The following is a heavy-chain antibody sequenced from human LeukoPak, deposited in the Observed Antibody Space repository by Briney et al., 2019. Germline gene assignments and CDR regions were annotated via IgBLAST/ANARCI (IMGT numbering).Heavy chain of an antibody. Sequence: EASVKVSCKASGYTFSTYPMNWVRQAPGQGLEWMGWINTNTGNPTYAQGFTGRFVFSLDTSVSTAYLQISSLKAEDTAVYYCARDKGITIFGPDYYYGMDVWGQGTTVTVSS. CDR1: GYTFSTYP. D-gene: IGHD3-3*01. CDR2: INTNTGNP. V-gene: IGHV7-4-1*02. CDR3: ARDKGITIFGPDYYYGMDV. J-gene: IGHJ6*02.